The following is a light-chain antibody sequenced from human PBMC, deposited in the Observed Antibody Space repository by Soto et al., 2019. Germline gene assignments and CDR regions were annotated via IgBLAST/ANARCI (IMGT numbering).Light chain of an antibody. CDR1: QSLNNYF. CDR2: GVS. Sequence: EIVLTQSPGTLSLSPGERATVSCRASQSLNNYFLAWYQQKLGQAPRLLIYGVSHRATGIPDKFSGRGSGTDFILTISGLEPEDFAVYYCQQYENPPWTFGQGTEVEVK. J-gene: IGKJ1*01. V-gene: IGKV3-20*01. CDR3: QQYENPPWT.